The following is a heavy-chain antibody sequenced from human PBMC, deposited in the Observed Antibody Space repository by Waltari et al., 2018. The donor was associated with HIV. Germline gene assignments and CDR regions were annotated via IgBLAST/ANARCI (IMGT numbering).Heavy chain of an antibody. V-gene: IGHV3-53*01. D-gene: IGHD1-26*01. CDR3: ARDPRSSGYYGMDV. CDR2: IYSGGSR. CDR1: GFTISSNY. J-gene: IGHJ6*02. Sequence: EVQLVASGGGLIEPGGSLRVSCAASGFTISSNYMSWVRQSPGKGLEWVSVIYSGGSRYDADSVKGRFIISRDNSKNTVSLHMNSLRAEDTAVYYCARDPRSSGYYGMDVWGQGIKVTVSS.